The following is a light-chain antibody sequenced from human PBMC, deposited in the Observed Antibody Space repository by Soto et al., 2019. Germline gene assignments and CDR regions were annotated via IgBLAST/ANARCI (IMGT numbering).Light chain of an antibody. Sequence: EIVLPQYPGTPAFSPGGRATLSFRASQSVSRYLAWYQQKPGQAPRLLIYGAFNRATGIPARFSGSGSGTDFTLTISSLEPEDSAIYYCQQRNIWPPVTFGQGTRLEI. CDR2: GAF. CDR3: QQRNIWPPVT. CDR1: QSVSRY. V-gene: IGKV3-11*01. J-gene: IGKJ5*01.